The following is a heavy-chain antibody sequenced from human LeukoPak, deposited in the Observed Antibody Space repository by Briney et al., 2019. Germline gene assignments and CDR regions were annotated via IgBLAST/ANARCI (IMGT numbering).Heavy chain of an antibody. J-gene: IGHJ4*02. CDR2: INPNSGGT. D-gene: IGHD2-2*01. Sequence: ASVKVSCKASGYTFTGYYMHWVRQAPGQGLEWMGWINPNSGGTNYAHKSQGRVTITRDTSISTAYMELIRLRSDDTAVYYSASRGGIYGCSSTSCYGLADYWGQGTLVTVSS. CDR3: ASRGGIYGCSSTSCYGLADY. V-gene: IGHV1-2*07. CDR1: GYTFTGYY.